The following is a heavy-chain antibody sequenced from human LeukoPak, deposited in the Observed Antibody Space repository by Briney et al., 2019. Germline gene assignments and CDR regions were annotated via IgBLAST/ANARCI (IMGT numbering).Heavy chain of an antibody. D-gene: IGHD3-10*01. CDR1: GGTFSSYA. CDR3: ARAPLVRGVILNWFDP. J-gene: IGHJ5*02. V-gene: IGHV1-69*05. CDR2: IIPIFGTA. Sequence: SVKLSCKASGGTFSSYAISWVRQAPGQGLEWMGGIIPIFGTANYAQKFQGRVTITTDESTSTAYMELSSLRSEDTAVYYCARAPLVRGVILNWFDPWGQGTLVTVSS.